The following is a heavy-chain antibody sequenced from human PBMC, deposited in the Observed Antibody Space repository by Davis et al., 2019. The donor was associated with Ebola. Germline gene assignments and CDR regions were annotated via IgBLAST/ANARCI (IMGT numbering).Heavy chain of an antibody. CDR1: GFTLSSYW. Sequence: GGSLRLSCAASGFTLSSYWMSWVRQAPGKGLEWVANIKQDGSEKYYVDSVKGRFTISRDNAKNSLYLQMNSLRAEDTAVYYCARHRTGYFDLWGRGTLVTVSS. CDR3: ARHRTGYFDL. CDR2: IKQDGSEK. J-gene: IGHJ2*01. V-gene: IGHV3-7*01.